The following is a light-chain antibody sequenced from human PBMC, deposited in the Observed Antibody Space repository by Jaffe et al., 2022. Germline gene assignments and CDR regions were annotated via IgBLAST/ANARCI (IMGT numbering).Light chain of an antibody. CDR2: SAS. CDR3: QQSYSTLPLT. J-gene: IGKJ4*01. Sequence: DIQMTQSPSSLSAFVGDRVTITCRASQSISSYLNWYQQKPGKAPKLLIYSASSLQSGVPSRFTGSGSGIDFTLTISSLQPEDFATYYCQQSYSTLPLTFGGGTKVEIK. CDR1: QSISSY. V-gene: IGKV1-39*01.